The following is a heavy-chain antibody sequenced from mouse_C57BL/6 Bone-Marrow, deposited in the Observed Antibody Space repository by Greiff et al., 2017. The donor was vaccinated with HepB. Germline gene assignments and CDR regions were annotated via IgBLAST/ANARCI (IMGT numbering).Heavy chain of an antibody. D-gene: IGHD2-3*01. CDR1: GFTFSSYA. Sequence: DVKLVESGEGLVKPGGSLKLSCAASGFTFSSYALSWVRQTPEKRLEWVAYISSGGDYIYYADTVKGRFTISRDNARNTLYLQMSSLKSEDTAMYYCTRKADGYLYYYAMDYWGQGTSVTVSS. CDR2: ISSGGDYI. J-gene: IGHJ4*01. V-gene: IGHV5-9-1*02. CDR3: TRKADGYLYYYAMDY.